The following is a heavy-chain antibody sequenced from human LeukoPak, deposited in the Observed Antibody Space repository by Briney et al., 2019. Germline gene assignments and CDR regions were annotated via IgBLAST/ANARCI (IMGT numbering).Heavy chain of an antibody. CDR2: ISGSGSST. J-gene: IGHJ4*02. D-gene: IGHD1-26*01. V-gene: IGHV3-23*01. CDR1: GFTFSSYA. CDR3: AKGDPWWELLRGGFDY. Sequence: AGGSLRLSCAASGFTFSSYAMSWVRQAPGKGLEWVSAISGSGSSTYYADSVKGRFTISRDNSKNTLYLQMNSLRAEDTAVYYCAKGDPWWELLRGGFDYWGQGTLVTVSS.